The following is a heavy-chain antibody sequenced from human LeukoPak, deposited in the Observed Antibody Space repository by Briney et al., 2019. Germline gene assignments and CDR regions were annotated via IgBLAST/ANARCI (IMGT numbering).Heavy chain of an antibody. CDR1: GGSFSGYY. Sequence: SETLSLTCAVYGGSFSGYYWSWIRQPPGKGLEWIGEINHSGSTNCNPSLKSRVTISVDTSKNQFSLKLSSVTAADTAVYYCARGVQLERRFDPWGQGTLVTVSS. J-gene: IGHJ5*02. D-gene: IGHD1-1*01. CDR3: ARGVQLERRFDP. V-gene: IGHV4-34*01. CDR2: INHSGST.